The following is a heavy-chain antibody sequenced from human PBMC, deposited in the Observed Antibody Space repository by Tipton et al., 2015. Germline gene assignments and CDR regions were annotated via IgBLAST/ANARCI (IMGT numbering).Heavy chain of an antibody. CDR2: IFHSGTT. J-gene: IGHJ4*02. CDR3: ARDSSSLYTGTYFFAD. Sequence: LRLSCTVSGGPISSDYWTWIRQPPGRGLEWIGNIFHSGTTNYNPSLRSRVTISIDTSNNQFSLRLTSVTAADTAVYYCARDSSSLYTGTYFFADWGRGTLVTVSS. D-gene: IGHD1-26*01. CDR1: GGPISSDY. V-gene: IGHV4-59*01.